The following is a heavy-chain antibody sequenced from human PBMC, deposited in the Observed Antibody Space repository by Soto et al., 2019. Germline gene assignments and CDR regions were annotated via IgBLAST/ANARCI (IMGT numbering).Heavy chain of an antibody. CDR2: ISYDGSNK. Sequence: QVQLVESGGGVVQPGRSLRLSCTASGFTFSSYGMHWVRQAPGKGLEWVAVISYDGSNKYYADSVKGRFTISRDNSKNTLYVQMNSLRADDTAVYYCAKDLLGPGRAYGMDGWGQGTTVTVSS. J-gene: IGHJ6*02. V-gene: IGHV3-30*18. D-gene: IGHD7-27*01. CDR3: AKDLLGPGRAYGMDG. CDR1: GFTFSSYG.